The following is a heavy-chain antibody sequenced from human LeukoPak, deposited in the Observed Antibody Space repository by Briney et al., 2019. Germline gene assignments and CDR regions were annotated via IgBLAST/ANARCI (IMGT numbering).Heavy chain of an antibody. CDR2: ISSNGGST. J-gene: IGHJ4*02. D-gene: IGHD5-24*01. CDR1: GFTFSRYA. Sequence: GGSLRPSCSASGFTFSRYAMHWVRQAPGKGLEYVSAISSNGGSTYYADSVKGRFTISRDNSKNTLYLQMSSLRAEDTAVYYCVKEGGGWLQSQFDYWGQGTLVTVSS. V-gene: IGHV3-64D*06. CDR3: VKEGGGWLQSQFDY.